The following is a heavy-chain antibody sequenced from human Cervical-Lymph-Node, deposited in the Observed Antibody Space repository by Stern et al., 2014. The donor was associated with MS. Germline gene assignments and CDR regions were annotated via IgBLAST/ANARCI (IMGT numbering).Heavy chain of an antibody. J-gene: IGHJ6*02. CDR2: FDPDDGET. D-gene: IGHD3-3*01. Sequence: QVQLVQSGAEVKKPGASVKVSCKVSGYTLTEFSMHWVRQAPGKGLEWMGGFDPDDGETIYAQKFQGRVTMTEDTSTDTAYMELSSLRSEDTAVYYCATDRDDFRSGYSAPTKGYGLDVWGQGTTVTVTS. CDR1: GYTLTEFS. CDR3: ATDRDDFRSGYSAPTKGYGLDV. V-gene: IGHV1-24*01.